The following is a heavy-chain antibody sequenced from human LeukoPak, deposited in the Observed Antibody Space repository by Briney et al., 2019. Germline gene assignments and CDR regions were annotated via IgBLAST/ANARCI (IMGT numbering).Heavy chain of an antibody. CDR1: GFGFSPFW. J-gene: IGHJ4*02. V-gene: IGHV3-7*01. D-gene: IGHD4-17*01. CDR3: ARLFGGVTTFDY. Sequence: GGSLRLSCAASGFGFSPFWMSWVRQGPGKGLDWVASINPDGSGTSYVDSVKGRFTISRDNAQNSQYLQMNSLSAEDTAVYYCARLFGGVTTFDYWGQGTLVTVSS. CDR2: INPDGSGT.